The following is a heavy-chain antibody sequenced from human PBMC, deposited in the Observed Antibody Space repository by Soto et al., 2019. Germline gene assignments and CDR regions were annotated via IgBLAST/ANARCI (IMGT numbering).Heavy chain of an antibody. D-gene: IGHD2-8*02. J-gene: IGHJ4*02. CDR1: GFTFSSYA. V-gene: IGHV3-23*01. Sequence: GGSRRLSCAAYGFTFSSYAMSWVSQAPGKGREWVSAISGSGSSTYYEDSGKGRFTISRDNSKNTLYLQMNRLRAEATSVYYCAKDGAWWPLYYVDYWGQGTLVTVSS. CDR3: AKDGAWWPLYYVDY. CDR2: ISGSGSST.